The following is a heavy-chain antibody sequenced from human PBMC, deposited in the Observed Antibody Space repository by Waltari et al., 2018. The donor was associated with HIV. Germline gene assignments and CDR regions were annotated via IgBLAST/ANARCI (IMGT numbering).Heavy chain of an antibody. V-gene: IGHV3-7*01. CDR2: INQAGTER. CDR1: GFTFSFYW. D-gene: IGHD3-10*01. J-gene: IGHJ4*02. CDR3: ATTHGSGDYDNDFDY. Sequence: EVQLVESGGGWVQPGGSLTLTCEASGFTFSFYWLSWVRQAPGKGLGGVANINQAGTERHYVDSVRGRFTISRDNGKTSLFLQMNSLSVDDTAVYYCATTHGSGDYDNDFDYWGQGTLV.